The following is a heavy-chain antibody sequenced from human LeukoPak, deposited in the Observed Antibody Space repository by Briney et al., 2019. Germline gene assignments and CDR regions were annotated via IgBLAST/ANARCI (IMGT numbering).Heavy chain of an antibody. CDR1: GFTFDDYA. J-gene: IGHJ3*01. V-gene: IGHV3-9*01. CDR2: ISWNSGSI. CDR3: ARDHHRRLYDSQARDTFDF. D-gene: IGHD3-22*01. Sequence: GGSLRLSCAASGFTFDDYAMHWVRQAPGKGLEWVSGISWNSGSIGYADSVKGRFTISRDNAKNSLYLQMNSLRAEDTAVYYCARDHHRRLYDSQARDTFDFWGQGTMVTVSS.